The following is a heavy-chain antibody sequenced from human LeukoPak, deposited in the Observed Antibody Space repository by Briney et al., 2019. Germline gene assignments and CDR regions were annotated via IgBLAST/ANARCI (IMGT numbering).Heavy chain of an antibody. J-gene: IGHJ6*03. Sequence: GASVKLSCKASGGTFTSYAISWVRQAPGQGLEWMGGIIPICGTANYAQKFQGRVTITTDESTSTAYMELSRLRSEDTAMSYCASGHNWTTQYYSSYSMDVWGKGTTVTVSS. V-gene: IGHV1-69*05. CDR2: IIPICGTA. CDR1: GGTFTSYA. D-gene: IGHD1-20*01. CDR3: ASGHNWTTQYYSSYSMDV.